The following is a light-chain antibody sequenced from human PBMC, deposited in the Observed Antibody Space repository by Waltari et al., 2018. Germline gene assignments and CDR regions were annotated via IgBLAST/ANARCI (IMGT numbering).Light chain of an antibody. CDR1: SSDVWSYNL. Sequence: QSALTQPASVSGSPGQSITIPCTGTSSDVWSYNLVSWYQQHPGKAPKLMIYEVSKRPSGVSNRFSGSKSGNTASLTISGLQAEDEADYYCCSYAGSSSWVFGGGTKLTVL. CDR2: EVS. V-gene: IGLV2-23*02. J-gene: IGLJ3*02. CDR3: CSYAGSSSWV.